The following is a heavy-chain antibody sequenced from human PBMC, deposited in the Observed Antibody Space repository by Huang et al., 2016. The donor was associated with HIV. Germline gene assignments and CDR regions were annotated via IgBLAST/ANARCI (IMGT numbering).Heavy chain of an antibody. V-gene: IGHV4-61*09. D-gene: IGHD4-17*01. CDR3: ARDYGFAFFDL. CDR1: GGSISSGSYY. J-gene: IGHJ2*01. CDR2: IYTSGST. Sequence: QVQLQESGPGLVKPSQTLSLTCTVSGGSISSGSYYWSWIRQPAGKGLEWIGHIYTSGSTNYNPSLKGRVTISVDTSKNQFSLKLSSVTAADTAVYYCARDYGFAFFDLWGRGTLVTVSS.